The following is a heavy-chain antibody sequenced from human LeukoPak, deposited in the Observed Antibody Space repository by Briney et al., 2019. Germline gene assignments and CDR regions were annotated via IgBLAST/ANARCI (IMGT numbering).Heavy chain of an antibody. Sequence: GAALKISCKGSGYSFTNYGISWVHQIPGKTLEWMGRIYPSDSYSNFGPSFQGHVTISADRSISTAYLQWRSLKASDTAMYYCARQLDYYDKRDYWGQGTLVTVAS. J-gene: IGHJ4*02. D-gene: IGHD3-22*01. CDR3: ARQLDYYDKRDY. CDR2: IYPSDSYS. CDR1: GYSFTNYG. V-gene: IGHV5-10-1*01.